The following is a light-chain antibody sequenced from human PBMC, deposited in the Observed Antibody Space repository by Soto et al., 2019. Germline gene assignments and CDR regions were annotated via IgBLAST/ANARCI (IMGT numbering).Light chain of an antibody. Sequence: AIRITHSPCSLSASVGERVTITFRASQSIHNYLAWYQQKLGKAPKLLIYAASTLQSGVPSRFSGSGSGTGFTLTISCLQSEDFATYYCQQYYSYPWKFGQGTKVDIK. CDR1: QSIHNY. J-gene: IGKJ1*01. V-gene: IGKV1-8*01. CDR3: QQYYSYPWK. CDR2: AAS.